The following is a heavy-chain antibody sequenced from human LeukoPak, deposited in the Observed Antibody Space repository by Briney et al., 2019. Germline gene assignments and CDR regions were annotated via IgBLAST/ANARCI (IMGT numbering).Heavy chain of an antibody. CDR2: INTKSKTI. CDR3: VRDRNWAFDY. V-gene: IGHV3-48*01. D-gene: IGHD7-27*01. CDR1: GFTFSTYT. Sequence: GGSLRLSCAASGFTFSTYTMNWVRQAPGKGLEWISFINTKSKTIYYADSVKGRFTISRDNGKNSLYLQMNSLRAEDTALYYCVRDRNWAFDYWGQGTLVTVSS. J-gene: IGHJ4*02.